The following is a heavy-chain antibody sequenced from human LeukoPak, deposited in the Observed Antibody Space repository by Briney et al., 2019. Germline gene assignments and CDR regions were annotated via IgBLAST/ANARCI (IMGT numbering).Heavy chain of an antibody. CDR3: ARGPGYYDSSRTYAFDI. D-gene: IGHD3-22*01. J-gene: IGHJ3*02. CDR1: GGTFSSYA. CDR2: IIPIFGTA. V-gene: IGHV1-69*06. Sequence: SVKVSCKASGGTFSSYAISWVRQAPGQGLEWMGGIIPIFGTANYAQKFQGRVTITADKSTSTAYMELSSLRSEDTAVYYCARGPGYYDSSRTYAFDIWGQGTMVTVSS.